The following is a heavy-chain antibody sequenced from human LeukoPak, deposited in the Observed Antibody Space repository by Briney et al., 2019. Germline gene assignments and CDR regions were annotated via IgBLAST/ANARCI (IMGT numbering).Heavy chain of an antibody. CDR2: ISAYNGNT. J-gene: IGHJ4*02. CDR3: AGGPDTIFGVVTPAH. Sequence: GASVKVSCKASGYTFTSYGISWVRQAPGQGLEWMGWISAYNGNTNYAQKLQGRVTMTTDTSTSTAYMELRSLRSDDTAVYYCAGGPDTIFGVVTPAHWGQGTLVTVSS. D-gene: IGHD3-3*01. V-gene: IGHV1-18*01. CDR1: GYTFTSYG.